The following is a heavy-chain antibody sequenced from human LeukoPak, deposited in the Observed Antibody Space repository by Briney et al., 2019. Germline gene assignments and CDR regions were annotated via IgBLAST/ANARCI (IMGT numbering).Heavy chain of an antibody. Sequence: SVKVSCKASGGTFSSYAISWVRQAPGQGLEWMGGIIPIFGTANYAQKFQGRVTITTDESTSTAYMELSSLRSEDTAVYYCAREFLRGYIAAAGTNWFDPWGQGTLVTVSS. CDR3: AREFLRGYIAAAGTNWFDP. CDR2: IIPIFGTA. J-gene: IGHJ5*02. V-gene: IGHV1-69*05. CDR1: GGTFSSYA. D-gene: IGHD6-13*01.